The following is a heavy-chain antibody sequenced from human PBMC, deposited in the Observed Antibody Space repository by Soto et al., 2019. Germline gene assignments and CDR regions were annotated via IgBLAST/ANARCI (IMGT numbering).Heavy chain of an antibody. V-gene: IGHV3-23*05. D-gene: IGHD2-2*01. CDR3: AIARHCSSAACPAAE. Sequence: EVQLLESGGGLVQPGGSRILSCAASGFPFSTSGILWLRQPPGEGLEWVSAIGPTANTNYRDSVKGRFTISRDNSRNTVFLQMSALRPEDTALHYCAIARHCSSAACPAAEWGQGTLITVSS. CDR2: IGPTANT. J-gene: IGHJ4*02. CDR1: GFPFSTSG.